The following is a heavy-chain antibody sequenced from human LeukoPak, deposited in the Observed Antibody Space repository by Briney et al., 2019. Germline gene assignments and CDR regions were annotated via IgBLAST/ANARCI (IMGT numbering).Heavy chain of an antibody. D-gene: IGHD6-6*01. J-gene: IGHJ5*02. CDR3: ARGSRVWRWFDP. V-gene: IGHV4-59*01. CDR2: IHYSGST. CDR1: GGSISSYY. Sequence: PSETLSLTCTVSGGSISSYYWSWIRQPPGKGLAWIGYIHYSGSTNYNPSLKSRVIVSVDTSKNHISLKLRSVTAADTAVYYCARGSRVWRWFDPWGQGTLVAVSS.